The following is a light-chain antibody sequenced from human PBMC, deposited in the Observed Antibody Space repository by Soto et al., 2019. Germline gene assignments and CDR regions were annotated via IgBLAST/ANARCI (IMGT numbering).Light chain of an antibody. CDR3: SSYISSSTLEAGYV. J-gene: IGLJ1*01. CDR2: DVS. V-gene: IGLV2-14*01. CDR1: SSDVGGYNY. Sequence: QSALTQPASVSGSPGQSITISCTGTSSDVGGYNYVSWYQQHTGKAPKLMIYDVSNRPSGVSNRFSGSKSGNTASLTISGLQAEDEADYYCSSYISSSTLEAGYVFGIGTKVTVL.